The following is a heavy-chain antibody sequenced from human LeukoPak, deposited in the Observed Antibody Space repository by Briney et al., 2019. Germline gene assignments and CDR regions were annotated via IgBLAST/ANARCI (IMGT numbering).Heavy chain of an antibody. V-gene: IGHV4-59*01. CDR3: ARGGRGRNWFDP. CDR1: GGSISSYY. CDR2: IYYSVST. D-gene: IGHD3-10*01. Sequence: SETLSLTCTVSGGSISSYYWSWIRQPPGKGLEWIGYIYYSVSTNYNLSLKSRVTISVDTSENQFSLKLTSVTAADTAVYYCARGGRGRNWFDPWGQGTLVTVSS. J-gene: IGHJ5*02.